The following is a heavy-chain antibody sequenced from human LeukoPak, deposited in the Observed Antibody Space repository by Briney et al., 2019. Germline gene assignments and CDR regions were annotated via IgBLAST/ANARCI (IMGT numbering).Heavy chain of an antibody. Sequence: GGSLRLSCAASRFTFSSYAMNWVRQAPGKGLEWVSAISGSGGSTYYADSVKGRFTISRGNSKNTLYLQMNSLRAEDTAVYYCAKAANFDWLPNDYWGQGTLVTVSS. CDR3: AKAANFDWLPNDY. V-gene: IGHV3-23*01. J-gene: IGHJ4*02. D-gene: IGHD3-9*01. CDR1: RFTFSSYA. CDR2: ISGSGGST.